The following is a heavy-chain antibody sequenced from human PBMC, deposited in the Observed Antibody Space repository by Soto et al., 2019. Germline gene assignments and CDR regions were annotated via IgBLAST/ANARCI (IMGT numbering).Heavy chain of an antibody. J-gene: IGHJ6*02. Sequence: QVQLVQSGAEVKKPGSSVKISCKTSGGTFRTNAFSWVRQAPGQGLEWMGGIIPIFPTPDYAQKFQGRVTITADESTTTTYMELSSLRSEDTATYYCARDKDRQQLGGNYYYIMDVWGQGTTVTVSS. V-gene: IGHV1-69*12. CDR2: IIPIFPTP. CDR1: GGTFRTNA. CDR3: ARDKDRQQLGGNYYYIMDV. D-gene: IGHD3-3*02.